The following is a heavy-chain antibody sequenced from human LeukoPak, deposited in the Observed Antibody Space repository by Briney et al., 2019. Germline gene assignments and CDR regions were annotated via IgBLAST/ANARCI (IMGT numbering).Heavy chain of an antibody. CDR3: AKDESNYDWFDP. CDR2: ISGSGGST. V-gene: IGHV3-23*01. J-gene: IGHJ5*02. CDR1: GFTFSSYS. Sequence: GGSLRLSCAASGFTFSSYSMNWVRQAPGKGLEWVSAISGSGGSTYYADSVKGRFTISRDNSKNTLYLQMNSLRAEDTAVYYCAKDESNYDWFDPWGQGTLVTVSS. D-gene: IGHD4-11*01.